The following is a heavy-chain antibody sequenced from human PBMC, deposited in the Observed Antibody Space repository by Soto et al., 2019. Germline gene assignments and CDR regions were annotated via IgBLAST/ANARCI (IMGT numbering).Heavy chain of an antibody. D-gene: IGHD6-19*01. CDR3: ASHSSGWFIRPNDAFDI. CDR1: GGSISNYY. CDR2: IYYSGST. V-gene: IGHV4-59*01. J-gene: IGHJ3*02. Sequence: SETLSLTCTVSGGSISNYYWSWIRQPPGKGLEWIGYIYYSGSTNYNPSLKSRVTISVDTSKNQFSLKLSSVTAADTAVYYCASHSSGWFIRPNDAFDIWGQGTMVTVSS.